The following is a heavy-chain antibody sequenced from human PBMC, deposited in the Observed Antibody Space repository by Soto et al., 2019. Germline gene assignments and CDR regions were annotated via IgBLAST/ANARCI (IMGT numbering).Heavy chain of an antibody. D-gene: IGHD6-19*01. J-gene: IGHJ4*02. CDR1: GFTFSSYA. CDR3: ARPSSGWYFDY. CDR2: ISGSGGST. Sequence: EVQLLESGGGLVQPGGSLRLSCAASGFTFSSYAMNWVRQAPGKGLEWVSVISGSGGSTYYADSVKGRFTISRGNSKNTLYLQMNSLRAEDTAVYYCARPSSGWYFDYWGQGTLVTVS. V-gene: IGHV3-23*01.